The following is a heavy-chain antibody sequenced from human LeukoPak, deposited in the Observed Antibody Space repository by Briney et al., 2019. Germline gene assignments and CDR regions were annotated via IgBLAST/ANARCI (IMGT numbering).Heavy chain of an antibody. CDR3: AKDSDTNSDGYNSFDY. CDR1: GFTFSSYG. D-gene: IGHD5-24*01. V-gene: IGHV3-33*06. CDR2: IWYDGSNK. Sequence: GGSLRLSCAASGFTFSSYGMHWVRQAPGKGLEWVAVIWYDGSNKYYADSVKGRFTITRDNSKNTLYLQMNSLRAEDTAVYYCAKDSDTNSDGYNSFDYWGQGTLVTVSS. J-gene: IGHJ4*02.